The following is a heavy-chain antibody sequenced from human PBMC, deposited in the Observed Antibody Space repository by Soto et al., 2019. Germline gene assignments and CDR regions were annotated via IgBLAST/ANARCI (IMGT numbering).Heavy chain of an antibody. D-gene: IGHD2-8*01. CDR1: GYTFTSYG. CDR3: ARDRCTTDRCYTHHFDV. V-gene: IGHV1-18*04. Sequence: QVQLVQSGGEVTKPGASVKVSCKSSGYTFTSYGVSWVRQAPGQGLEWLGWISVYTGNTKQAQKFQDRVTLTTEASTSTAYMELRSLRSDDTAVYYCARDRCTTDRCYTHHFDVWGQGTTATVSS. CDR2: ISVYTGNT. J-gene: IGHJ6*02.